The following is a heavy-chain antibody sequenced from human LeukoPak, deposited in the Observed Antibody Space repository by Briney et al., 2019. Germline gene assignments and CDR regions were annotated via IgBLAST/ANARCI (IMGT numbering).Heavy chain of an antibody. CDR1: GXTFSTYS. Sequence: QTGGSLRLSCAASGXTFSTYSMNWVRQAPGKGLEWVSYISSGSSGIYYADSVKGRFTISRDNAKNSLLLQMNSLRDEDTAVYYCVRDLYYAFDYWGQGTLVTVSS. D-gene: IGHD3-3*01. CDR2: ISSGSSGI. J-gene: IGHJ4*02. V-gene: IGHV3-48*02. CDR3: VRDLYYAFDY.